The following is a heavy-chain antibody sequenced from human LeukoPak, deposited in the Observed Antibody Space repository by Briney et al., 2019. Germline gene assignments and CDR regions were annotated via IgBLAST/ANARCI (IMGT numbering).Heavy chain of an antibody. CDR1: GFTFSSYG. CDR3: AKDVSYGYGFTY. CDR2: ISGSGGST. J-gene: IGHJ4*02. Sequence: GGSLRLSCAASGFTFSSYGMTWVRQAPGKGLEWVSEISGSGGSTYYADSVKGRFTISRDNSKNTLYLQMNSLRAEDTAVYYCAKDVSYGYGFTYWGQGTLVTVSS. D-gene: IGHD5-18*01. V-gene: IGHV3-23*01.